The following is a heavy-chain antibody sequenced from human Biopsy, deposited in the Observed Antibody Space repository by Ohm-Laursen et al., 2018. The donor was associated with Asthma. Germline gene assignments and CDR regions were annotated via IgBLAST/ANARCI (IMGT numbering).Heavy chain of an antibody. CDR3: ARKAGSCISRTCYSLDF. D-gene: IGHD2-2*01. CDR1: GGTFNTYV. CDR2: INSVFGTT. V-gene: IGHV1-69*01. J-gene: IGHJ4*02. Sequence: SSVKVSCKSLGGTFNTYVIGWVRQAPGQGLEWMGGINSVFGTTTYPQKFQNRVTITADDSTSTVYMELSSPRSEDTAVYYCARKAGSCISRTCYSLDFWGQGTLVTVSS.